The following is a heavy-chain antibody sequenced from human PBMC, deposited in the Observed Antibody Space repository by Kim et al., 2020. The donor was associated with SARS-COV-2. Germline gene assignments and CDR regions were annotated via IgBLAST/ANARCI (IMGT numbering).Heavy chain of an antibody. CDR3: AKDYYDSSGYYGY. CDR1: GFTFSSYA. V-gene: IGHV3-23*01. D-gene: IGHD3-22*01. Sequence: GGSLRLSCAASGFTFSSYAMSWVRQAPGKGLEWVSAISGSGGSTYYADSVKGRFTISRDNSKNTLYLQMNILRAEDTAVYYCAKDYYDSSGYYGYWGQGTLVTVSS. J-gene: IGHJ4*02. CDR2: ISGSGGST.